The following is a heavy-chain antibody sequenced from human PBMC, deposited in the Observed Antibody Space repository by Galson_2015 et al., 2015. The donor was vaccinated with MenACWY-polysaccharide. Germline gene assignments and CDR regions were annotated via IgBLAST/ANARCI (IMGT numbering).Heavy chain of an antibody. CDR2: THQSGST. J-gene: IGHJ4*02. D-gene: IGHD5-18*01. CDR1: GASVSSCSYY. V-gene: IGHV4-39*01. CDR3: ARRTHRYRNYFEN. Sequence: EPLSLTCSVSGASVSSCSYYWGWIRQSPVEGLEWIGSTHQSGSTYYNPSLQSRVSASVDPSKTQVSLMLSSVTAADTAVYYCARRTHRYRNYFENWGQGTQVTVSS.